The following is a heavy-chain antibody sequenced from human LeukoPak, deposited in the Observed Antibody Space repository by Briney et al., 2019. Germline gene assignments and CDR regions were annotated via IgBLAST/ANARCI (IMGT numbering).Heavy chain of an antibody. Sequence: SETLSLTCTVSGGSISSHYWSWIRQPPGKGLEWIGYIYYSGSTNYNPSLKSRVTISVDTSKNQFSLKLSSVTAADTAVYYCTSEVAAENWFDPWGQGTLVTVSS. CDR2: IYYSGST. V-gene: IGHV4-59*11. J-gene: IGHJ5*02. CDR1: GGSISSHY. D-gene: IGHD6-25*01. CDR3: TSEVAAENWFDP.